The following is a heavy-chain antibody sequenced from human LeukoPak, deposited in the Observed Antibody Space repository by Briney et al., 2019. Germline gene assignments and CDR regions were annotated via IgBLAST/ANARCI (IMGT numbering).Heavy chain of an antibody. J-gene: IGHJ5*02. CDR1: GFTLSSYE. Sequence: GGSLRLSCVASGFTLSSYEMNWVRQAPGKGLEWVAYITRSGSPIYYADSVKGRFTISRDNAKNSLYLQMNSLRAEDTAVYYCARDKRLLVRWGFDPWGQGTLVTVSS. CDR2: ITRSGSPI. CDR3: ARDKRLLVRWGFDP. D-gene: IGHD3-10*01. V-gene: IGHV3-48*03.